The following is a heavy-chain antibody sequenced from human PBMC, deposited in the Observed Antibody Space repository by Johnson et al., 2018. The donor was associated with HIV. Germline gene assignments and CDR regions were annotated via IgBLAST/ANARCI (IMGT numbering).Heavy chain of an antibody. Sequence: VQLVESGGGLVQPGGSLRLSCAASGFTFSTFTMNWVRQTPGKGLEWVSSISGSGGSTYYADSVKGRFTISRDNAKNSLYLQMNSLRAEDTALYYCAKGGGQQLAHAFDIWGQGTMVTVSS. V-gene: IGHV3-23*04. D-gene: IGHD6-13*01. CDR3: AKGGGQQLAHAFDI. CDR1: GFTFSTFT. J-gene: IGHJ3*02. CDR2: ISGSGGST.